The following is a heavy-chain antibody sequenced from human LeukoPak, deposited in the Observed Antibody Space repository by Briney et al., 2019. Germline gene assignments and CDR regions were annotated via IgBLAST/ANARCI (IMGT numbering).Heavy chain of an antibody. CDR2: IIPIFGTA. CDR3: ARSGLFGLYYYYYMDV. Sequence: SVKVSCKASGYTFTVYYIHWVRQAPGQGREWMGGIIPIFGTANYAQKFHGRVTITTDESTSTAYMELSSLRSEDTAVYYCARSGLFGLYYYYYMDVWGKGTTVTVSS. D-gene: IGHD3-3*01. J-gene: IGHJ6*03. CDR1: GYTFTVYY. V-gene: IGHV1-69*05.